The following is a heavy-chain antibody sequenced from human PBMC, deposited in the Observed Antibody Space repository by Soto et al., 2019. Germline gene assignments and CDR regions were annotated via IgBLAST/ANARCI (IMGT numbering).Heavy chain of an antibody. Sequence: SETLSLTCTVSGGSISSGGYYWSWIRQHPGKGLEWIGYIYYSGSTYYNPSLKSRVTISVDTSKNQFSLKLSSVTAADTAVYYCANRRTTVGWYFDLWGRGTLVTVSS. CDR1: GGSISSGGYY. CDR3: ANRRTTVGWYFDL. CDR2: IYYSGST. D-gene: IGHD4-4*01. V-gene: IGHV4-31*03. J-gene: IGHJ2*01.